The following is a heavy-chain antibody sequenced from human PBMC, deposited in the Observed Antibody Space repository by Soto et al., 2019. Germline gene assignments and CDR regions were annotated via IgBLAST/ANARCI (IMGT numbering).Heavy chain of an antibody. CDR1: GRSISSYS. CDR2: IYYSGST. Sequence: ETLSITCTVSGRSISSYSWNMFEQPPGKGLEWIGYIYYSGSTNYNPSLKSRVTISVDTSKNQFSLKLSSVTAADTSVYYCARWILAGRVDTLDISGQGTMVTFSS. D-gene: IGHD2-2*03. J-gene: IGHJ3*02. V-gene: IGHV4-59*08. CDR3: ARWILAGRVDTLDI.